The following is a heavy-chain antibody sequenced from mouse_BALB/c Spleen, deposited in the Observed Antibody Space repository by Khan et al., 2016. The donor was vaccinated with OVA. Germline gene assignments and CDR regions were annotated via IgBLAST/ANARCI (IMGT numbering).Heavy chain of an antibody. Sequence: EVELVESGGGLVKPGGSLKLSCAASGFTFSNYAMSWVRQTPEKRLKWVATISSGGSYTYFPDSVQGGFTISKANAKKPLSLQMCRLRCEETAIYSGARELFTTLVATPMAYWGQGTLVTVSA. V-gene: IGHV5-9-3*01. CDR3: ARELFTTLVATPMAY. D-gene: IGHD1-1*01. J-gene: IGHJ3*01. CDR1: GFTFSNYA. CDR2: ISSGGSYT.